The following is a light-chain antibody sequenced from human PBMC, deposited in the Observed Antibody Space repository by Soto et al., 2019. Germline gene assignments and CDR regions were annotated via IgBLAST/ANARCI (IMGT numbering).Light chain of an antibody. J-gene: IGKJ1*01. CDR3: HQYENWPQT. CDR2: GAS. V-gene: IGKV3-15*01. Sequence: EVLMTQSPGTLSLSPGERATLSCRARQKVGSRYLAWYQQKPGQAPTLLIFGASTRAAGIPARFSGSGSGTEFTLTISGLQSEDYADYFCHQYENWPQTFGQGTKVDIK. CDR1: QKVGSRY.